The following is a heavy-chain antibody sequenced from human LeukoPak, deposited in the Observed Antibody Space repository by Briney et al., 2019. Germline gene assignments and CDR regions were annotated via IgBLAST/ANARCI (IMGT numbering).Heavy chain of an antibody. D-gene: IGHD3-10*01. CDR3: AREDAYYYGSGSNWFDP. J-gene: IGHJ5*02. CDR2: INPNSGGT. Sequence: ASVEVSCKASGYTFTGYYMHWVRQAPGQGLEWMGWINPNSGGTNYAQKFQGRVTMTRDTSISTAYMELSRLRSDDTAVYYCAREDAYYYGSGSNWFDPWGQGTLVTVSS. CDR1: GYTFTGYY. V-gene: IGHV1-2*02.